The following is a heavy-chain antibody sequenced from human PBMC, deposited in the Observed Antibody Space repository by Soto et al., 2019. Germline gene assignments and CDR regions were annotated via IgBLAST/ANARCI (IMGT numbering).Heavy chain of an antibody. Sequence: EVQLLESGGGLVQPGGSLRLSCAASGFTFSSFAMSWVRQAPGEGLEWVSSITGSGGSTYYADSVKGRFTISRDNSKNTLYLQMSSLRAEDTAVYYCAKGGYYYGTTGDYWGQGTLVTVSS. D-gene: IGHD3-10*01. CDR3: AKGGYYYGTTGDY. J-gene: IGHJ4*02. V-gene: IGHV3-23*01. CDR2: ITGSGGST. CDR1: GFTFSSFA.